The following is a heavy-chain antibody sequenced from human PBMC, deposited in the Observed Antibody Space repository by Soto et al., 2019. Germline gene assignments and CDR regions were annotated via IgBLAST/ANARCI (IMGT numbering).Heavy chain of an antibody. CDR1: GFTFTSSA. V-gene: IGHV1-58*01. Sequence: SVKVSCKXSGFTFTSSAVQWVRQARGQRLEWIGWIVVGSGNTNYAQKFQERVTITRDMSTSTAYMELSSLRSEDTAVYYCAASPGGWYYYGMDVWGQGTTVTVSS. D-gene: IGHD3-16*01. CDR3: AASPGGWYYYGMDV. CDR2: IVVGSGNT. J-gene: IGHJ6*02.